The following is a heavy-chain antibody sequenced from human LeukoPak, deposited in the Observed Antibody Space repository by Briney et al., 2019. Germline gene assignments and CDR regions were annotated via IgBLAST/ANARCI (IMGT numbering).Heavy chain of an antibody. CDR2: FDPEAGER. CDR3: ATDQNVRQLGPWRSWFDP. V-gene: IGHV1-24*01. CDR1: GSPFSDLS. D-gene: IGHD6-6*01. J-gene: IGHJ5*02. Sequence: EASVKVSCKVSGSPFSDLSIHWLRQAPGEGLEQGLEWMGGFDPEAGERIYAQKFQGRVRMTEDRSTDTAYMELSSLRSEDTAIYYCATDQNVRQLGPWRSWFDPWGQGTLVTVSS.